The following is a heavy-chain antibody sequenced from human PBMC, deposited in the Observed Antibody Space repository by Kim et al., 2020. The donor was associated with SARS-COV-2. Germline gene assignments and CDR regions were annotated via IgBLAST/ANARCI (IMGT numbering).Heavy chain of an antibody. CDR3: ARHRGSDWPEYVFDY. CDR2: IYYLGST. V-gene: IGHV4-39*01. J-gene: IGHJ4*02. D-gene: IGHD6-19*01. CDR1: GGSINNSTSY. Sequence: SETLSLTCTVSGGSINNSTSYWGWIRQPPGKKLEWIGSIYYLGSTYYNPSLKSPVTIYVDPSNNQFYLNLRSVTAADTAVYYCARHRGSDWPEYVFDYWGQGSLVTVSS.